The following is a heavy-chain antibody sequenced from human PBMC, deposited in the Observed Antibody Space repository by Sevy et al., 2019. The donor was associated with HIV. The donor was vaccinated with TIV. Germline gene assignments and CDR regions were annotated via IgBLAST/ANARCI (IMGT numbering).Heavy chain of an antibody. Sequence: SDTLSLTCTVSGGSISSGSYYWSWIRQPAGKGLEWIGRIYTSGSTNYNPSLKSRVTISVDTSKNQFSLKLSSVTAADTAVYYCARAGYGDYVGYYMDVWGKGTTVTVSS. CDR3: ARAGYGDYVGYYMDV. CDR2: IYTSGST. CDR1: GGSISSGSYY. V-gene: IGHV4-61*02. J-gene: IGHJ6*03. D-gene: IGHD4-17*01.